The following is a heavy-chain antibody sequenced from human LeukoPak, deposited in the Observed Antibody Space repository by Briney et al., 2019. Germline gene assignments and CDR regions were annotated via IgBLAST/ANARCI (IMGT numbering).Heavy chain of an antibody. CDR3: ARDRSNVDY. CDR1: GFTFSTYS. J-gene: IGHJ4*02. V-gene: IGHV3-21*01. Sequence: GGSLRLSCTTSGFTFSTYSMNWVRQAPGKGLEWVSSISSNSIYIYYADSVKGRFTISRDNAKNSLYPQMNSLRAEDTAVYYCARDRSNVDYWGQGTLVTVSS. CDR2: ISSNSIYI.